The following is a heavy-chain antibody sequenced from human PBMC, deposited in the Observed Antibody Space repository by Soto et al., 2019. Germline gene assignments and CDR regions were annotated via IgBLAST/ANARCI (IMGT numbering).Heavy chain of an antibody. J-gene: IGHJ4*02. V-gene: IGHV3-64*02. Sequence: VGSLRLSCAASGFTFSSYAMHWVRQAPGKGLEYVSGISSNGGSTYYVDSVKGRFTISRDNSKNTLYLQMGSLRAEDMAVYYCARAIYSSGWYYFDYWGQGTLVTVSS. CDR3: ARAIYSSGWYYFDY. CDR2: ISSNGGST. D-gene: IGHD6-19*01. CDR1: GFTFSSYA.